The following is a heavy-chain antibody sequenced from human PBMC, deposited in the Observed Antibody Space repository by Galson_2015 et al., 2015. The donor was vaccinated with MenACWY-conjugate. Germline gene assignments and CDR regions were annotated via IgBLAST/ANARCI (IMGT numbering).Heavy chain of an antibody. Sequence: SLRLSCAGSAFSFSNAYMSWVRQAPGKGLEWVGRIKSQTDGGKIDYAAPVKGRFTISRDDSKNTLYLQMNSLKIEDTAVYYCTTHKPDSWGGLLFRFYMDVSGKGTPVTVSS. V-gene: IGHV3-15*01. CDR3: TTHKPDSWGGLLFRFYMDV. J-gene: IGHJ6*03. CDR2: IKSQTDGGKI. D-gene: IGHD2-21*01. CDR1: AFSFSNAY.